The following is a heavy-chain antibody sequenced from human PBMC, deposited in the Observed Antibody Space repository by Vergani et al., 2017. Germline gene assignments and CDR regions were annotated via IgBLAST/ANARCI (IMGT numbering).Heavy chain of an antibody. J-gene: IGHJ4*02. CDR2: INPNSGGT. D-gene: IGHD1-26*01. V-gene: IGHV1-2*06. CDR3: ARDFRRGANGESN. CDR1: GYTFTGYY. Sequence: QVQLVQSGAEVKKPGASVKVSCKASGYTFTGYYMHWVHQAPGQGLEWMGRINPNSGGTNYAQKFQGRVTMTRDTSISTAYMELSRRRSDDTAVYYCARDFRRGANGESNWGQGTLVTVSS.